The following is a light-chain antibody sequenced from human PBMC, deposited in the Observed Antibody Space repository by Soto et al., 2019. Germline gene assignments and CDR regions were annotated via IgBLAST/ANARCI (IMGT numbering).Light chain of an antibody. CDR3: SSYTSTSTLYV. Sequence: QSALAQPASVSGSLGQSITISCTGTGSDVGEYNYVSWYQQHPDKAPKLMIYEVRNRPSGVSNRFSGSKSGNTASPAIAGLQAEDEADYYCSSYTSTSTLYVFGTGTKVTVL. J-gene: IGLJ1*01. V-gene: IGLV2-14*01. CDR1: GSDVGEYNY. CDR2: EVR.